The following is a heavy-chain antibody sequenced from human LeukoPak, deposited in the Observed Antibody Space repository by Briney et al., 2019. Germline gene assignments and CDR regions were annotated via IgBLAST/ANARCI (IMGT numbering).Heavy chain of an antibody. V-gene: IGHV1-18*04. CDR3: ARVRGLLVAGDY. CDR2: ISAYNDNT. D-gene: IGHD2-15*01. Sequence: ASVKVSCKASGYTFTGYYMHWVRQAPGQGLEWMGWISAYNDNTNYAQKLQGRVTMTTDTSTSTAYMELRSLRSDDTAVYYCARVRGLLVAGDYWGQGTLVTVSS. CDR1: GYTFTGYY. J-gene: IGHJ4*02.